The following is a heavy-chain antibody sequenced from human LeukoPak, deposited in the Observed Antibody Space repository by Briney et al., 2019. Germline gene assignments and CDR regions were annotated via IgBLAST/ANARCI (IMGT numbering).Heavy chain of an antibody. V-gene: IGHV4-59*01. CDR2: IYDTGSTRYNT. D-gene: IGHD3-22*01. CDR1: GGSISSYY. J-gene: IGHJ4*02. Sequence: SETLSLTCTVSGGSISSYYWSWIRQPPGKGLQWIGYIYDTGSTRYNTNYNPSLKTRVTISVDTSKSQFSLKLSSVTAADTAVYYCARVGANYYDSSGYYPFDYWGQGTLVTVSS. CDR3: ARVGANYYDSSGYYPFDY.